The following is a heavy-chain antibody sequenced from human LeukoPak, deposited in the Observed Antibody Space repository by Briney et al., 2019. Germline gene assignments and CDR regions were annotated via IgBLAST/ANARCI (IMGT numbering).Heavy chain of an antibody. J-gene: IGHJ4*02. CDR3: ARMRAFYDFWSGYYRLYYFDY. D-gene: IGHD3-3*01. CDR1: GGSISSYY. Sequence: SETLSLTCTVSGGSISSYYWSWIRQPPGKGLEWIGYIYYSGSTNYNPSLKSRVTISVDTSKNQFSLKLSSVTAADTTVYYCARMRAFYDFWSGYYRLYYFDYWGQGTLVTVSS. V-gene: IGHV4-59*01. CDR2: IYYSGST.